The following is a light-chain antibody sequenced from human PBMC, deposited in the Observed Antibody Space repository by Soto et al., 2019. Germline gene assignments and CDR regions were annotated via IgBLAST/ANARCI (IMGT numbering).Light chain of an antibody. V-gene: IGKV3-15*01. Sequence: ESVMTQSPATLSVSPGEGATLSCKASQNVYNNLAWYQQRPGQPPRLLIYDASTRATGISARFSGSGYGTEFTLTISSLQSEDFAVYFCQQCRNWPLTSGGGTKVEIK. CDR1: QNVYNN. CDR2: DAS. J-gene: IGKJ4*01. CDR3: QQCRNWPLT.